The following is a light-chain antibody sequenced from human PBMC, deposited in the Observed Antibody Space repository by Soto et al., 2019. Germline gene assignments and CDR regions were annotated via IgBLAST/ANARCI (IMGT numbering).Light chain of an antibody. CDR2: GAS. CDR1: QSVSSN. Sequence: EIVMTQSPATLSVSPGERATLSCRASQSVSSNLAWYQQKPGQAPRLLIYGASTRATGIPARFSGSGSGTEFTLTISSLQSEDCAVYYCQQYNKWPLTCGGGTQVEIK. V-gene: IGKV3D-15*01. J-gene: IGKJ4*01. CDR3: QQYNKWPLT.